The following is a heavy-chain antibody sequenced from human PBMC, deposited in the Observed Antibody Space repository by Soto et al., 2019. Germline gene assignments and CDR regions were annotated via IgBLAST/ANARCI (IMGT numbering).Heavy chain of an antibody. CDR2: IRGSGGST. V-gene: IGHV3-23*01. J-gene: IGHJ6*03. D-gene: IGHD4-17*01. CDR1: GFTFSSYA. Sequence: EVQLLESGGGLVQPGGSLRLSCAASGFTFSSYAMSWVRQAPGKGLEWVSAIRGSGGSTYYADSVKGRFTISRDNSKNTLYLQMNSLRAEDTAVYYCAKADLRNYYYYYYMDVWGKGTTVTVSS. CDR3: AKADLRNYYYYYYMDV.